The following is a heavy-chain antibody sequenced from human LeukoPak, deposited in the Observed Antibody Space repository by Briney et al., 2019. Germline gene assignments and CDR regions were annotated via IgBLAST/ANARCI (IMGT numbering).Heavy chain of an antibody. J-gene: IGHJ3*02. CDR1: GFTFSSHG. CDR2: ITSGTRT. V-gene: IGHV3-23*01. CDR3: ARISLGELSLYDAFDI. D-gene: IGHD3-16*02. Sequence: GGTLRLSCVASGFTFSSHGMNWVRQAPGKGLEWVSGITSGTRTYYADSVKGRFAISRDNSKNTMYLQMNSLRAEDTAVYYCARISLGELSLYDAFDIWGQGTMVTVSS.